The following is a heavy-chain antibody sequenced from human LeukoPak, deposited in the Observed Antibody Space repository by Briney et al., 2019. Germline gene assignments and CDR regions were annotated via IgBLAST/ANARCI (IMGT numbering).Heavy chain of an antibody. CDR3: VREGLECSGSSCQRAAFDY. V-gene: IGHV3-74*01. D-gene: IGHD2-2*01. Sequence: GGSLRLSCAASGFTFTTYWMHWVRQVPGKGLVWVARIKGDGSSTRHADSMEGRFTISRDNAKNTLYLQMNSLRYEDTAVYYCVREGLECSGSSCQRAAFDYWGQGTLVTVSS. CDR2: IKGDGSST. J-gene: IGHJ4*02. CDR1: GFTFTTYW.